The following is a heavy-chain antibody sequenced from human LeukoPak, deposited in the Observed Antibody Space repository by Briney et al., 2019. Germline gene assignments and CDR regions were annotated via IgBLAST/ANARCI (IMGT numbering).Heavy chain of an antibody. Sequence: GGSLRLSCAASGFTFSSYWMHWVRQAPGKGLVWVSRINPDGSSTYCADSVKGRFTISRDNAKNTLYLQMNSLRAEDTAVYFCARGGGGSTYGLFDYWGQGTLVTVSS. J-gene: IGHJ4*02. CDR1: GFTFSSYW. D-gene: IGHD5-18*01. V-gene: IGHV3-74*01. CDR3: ARGGGGSTYGLFDY. CDR2: INPDGSST.